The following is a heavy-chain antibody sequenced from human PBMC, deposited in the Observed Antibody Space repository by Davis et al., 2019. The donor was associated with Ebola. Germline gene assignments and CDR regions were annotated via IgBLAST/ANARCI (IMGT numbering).Heavy chain of an antibody. Sequence: MPSETLSLTCTVSGGSISSYYWSWIRQPPGKGLEWIGYIYYSGSTYYNPSLKSRVTISVDTSKNQFSLKLSSVTAADTAVYYCARRVPLYYYDSSGYDSLYYFDYWGQGTLVTVSS. CDR2: IYYSGST. CDR1: GGSISSYY. V-gene: IGHV4-59*08. D-gene: IGHD3-22*01. CDR3: ARRVPLYYYDSSGYDSLYYFDY. J-gene: IGHJ4*02.